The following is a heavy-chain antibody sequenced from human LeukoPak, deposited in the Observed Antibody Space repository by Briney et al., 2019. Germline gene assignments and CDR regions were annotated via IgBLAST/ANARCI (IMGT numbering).Heavy chain of an antibody. J-gene: IGHJ5*02. CDR1: GGSISSGGYS. CDR3: AGGDCSSTSCYTFDP. CDR2: IYHSGST. V-gene: IGHV4-30-2*01. D-gene: IGHD2-2*02. Sequence: PSQPLSLTCAVSGGSISSGGYSWSWIRQPPGKGLEWIGYIYHSGSTYYNPSLKSRVTISVDRSKNQFSLKLSSVTAADTAVYYCAGGDCSSTSCYTFDPWGQGTLVTVSS.